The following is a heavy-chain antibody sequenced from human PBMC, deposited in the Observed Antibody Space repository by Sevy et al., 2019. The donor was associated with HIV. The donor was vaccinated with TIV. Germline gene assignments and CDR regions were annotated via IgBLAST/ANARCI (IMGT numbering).Heavy chain of an antibody. Sequence: GESLKISCKGSGYSFTSYWIGWVRQMPGKGLECMGIIYPGDSDTRYSPSFQGQVTISADKSISTAYLQWSSLKASDTAMYYCASGYCSSTSCPKTDAFDIWGQRTMVTVSS. V-gene: IGHV5-51*01. J-gene: IGHJ3*02. D-gene: IGHD2-2*03. CDR1: GYSFTSYW. CDR3: ASGYCSSTSCPKTDAFDI. CDR2: IYPGDSDT.